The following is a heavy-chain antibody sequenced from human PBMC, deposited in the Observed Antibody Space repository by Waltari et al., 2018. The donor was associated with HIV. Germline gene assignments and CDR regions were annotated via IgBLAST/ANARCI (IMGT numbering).Heavy chain of an antibody. J-gene: IGHJ4*02. V-gene: IGHV3-48*04. D-gene: IGHD4-17*01. CDR2: VAGTPGHA. CDR3: VKSVDYFRFDV. Sequence: EVELVGSGGGLVHPGGSLRLSCVGSAVTFTTPGLNWVRQAPGKGLKWVSVVAGTPGHAYYADSVKGRFTISRDNAQKSAFLQMNSLRVEDTAIDYCVKSVDYFRFDVWDQGTLVTVSS. CDR1: AVTFTTPG.